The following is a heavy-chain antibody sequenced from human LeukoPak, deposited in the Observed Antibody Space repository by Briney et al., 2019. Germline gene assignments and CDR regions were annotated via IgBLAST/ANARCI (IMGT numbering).Heavy chain of an antibody. CDR1: GGSISSYY. V-gene: IGHV4-59*01. CDR3: ARDFTNSYDFWSGYPYHYYMDV. Sequence: SETLSLTCTVSGGSISSYYWSWIRQPPGKGLEWIGYIYYSGSTNYNPSLKSRVTISVDTSKNQFSLKLSSVTAADTAVYYCARDFTNSYDFWSGYPYHYYMDVWGKGTTVTVSS. D-gene: IGHD3-3*01. J-gene: IGHJ6*03. CDR2: IYYSGST.